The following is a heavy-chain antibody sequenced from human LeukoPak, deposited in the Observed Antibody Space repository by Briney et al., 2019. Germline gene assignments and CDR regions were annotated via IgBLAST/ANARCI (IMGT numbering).Heavy chain of an antibody. Sequence: SETLSLTCTVSGGSISSYYWSWIRQPAGKGLEWIGRIYTSGSTNYNPSLKSRVTMSVDTSKNQFSLKLSSVTAADTAVYYCARGGTMVRGVIINYYYYYMDVWGKGTTVTISS. V-gene: IGHV4-4*07. CDR3: ARGGTMVRGVIINYYYYYMDV. J-gene: IGHJ6*03. CDR1: GGSISSYY. D-gene: IGHD3-10*01. CDR2: IYTSGST.